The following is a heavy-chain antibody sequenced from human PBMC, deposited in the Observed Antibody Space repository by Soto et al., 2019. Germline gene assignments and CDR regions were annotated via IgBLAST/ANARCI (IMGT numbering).Heavy chain of an antibody. D-gene: IGHD1-1*01. Sequence: PGGSLRLSCVASGFTFSDSWMTWVRQAPGKGLEWVANMKPDGSDKFYVDSVKGRFIISRDNNKNSLYLQINNLRAEDTALYYCAKDRPRRTSGYFFDYWGQGTPVTVSS. CDR2: MKPDGSDK. CDR1: GFTFSDSW. J-gene: IGHJ4*02. CDR3: AKDRPRRTSGYFFDY. V-gene: IGHV3-7*03.